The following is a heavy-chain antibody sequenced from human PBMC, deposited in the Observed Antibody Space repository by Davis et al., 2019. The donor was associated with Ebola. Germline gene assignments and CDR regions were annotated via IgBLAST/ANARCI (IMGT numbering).Heavy chain of an antibody. CDR3: ARAAFTMTDY. Sequence: MPGGSLRLSCAVYGGSFSGYYWSWIRQPPGKGLEWIGEINHSGSTNYNPSLKSRVTISVDTSKNQFSLKLSSVTAADTAVYYCARAAFTMTDYWGQGTLVTVSS. J-gene: IGHJ4*02. D-gene: IGHD3-22*01. CDR1: GGSFSGYY. V-gene: IGHV4-34*01. CDR2: INHSGST.